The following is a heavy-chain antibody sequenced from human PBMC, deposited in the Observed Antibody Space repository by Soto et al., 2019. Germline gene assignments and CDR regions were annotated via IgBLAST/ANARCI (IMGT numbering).Heavy chain of an antibody. CDR1: GFTFSSYA. Sequence: QVQLVESGGGVVQPGRSLRLSCAASGFTFSSYAMHWVRQAPGKGLEWVAVISYDGSNKYYADSVKGRFTISRDNSKNALYLQTNSLSAEDTAVYYCARDRLRYNWNDFPYYYYGMDVWGQGTTVTVSS. D-gene: IGHD1-1*01. V-gene: IGHV3-30-3*01. CDR3: ARDRLRYNWNDFPYYYYGMDV. J-gene: IGHJ6*02. CDR2: ISYDGSNK.